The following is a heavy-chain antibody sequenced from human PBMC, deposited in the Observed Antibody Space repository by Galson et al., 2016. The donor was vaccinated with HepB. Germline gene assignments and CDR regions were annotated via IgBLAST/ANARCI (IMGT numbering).Heavy chain of an antibody. CDR3: ARDKAVAGQFDP. J-gene: IGHJ5*02. Sequence: SLRLSCAASGFTFSSYWMSWVRQAPGKGLEWVANIKEDGSGKHYVDSVKGRFTISRDNAKNSLYLQMNSLRAEDTAVYYCARDKAVAGQFDPWGQGTLVTASS. CDR1: GFTFSSYW. CDR2: IKEDGSGK. V-gene: IGHV3-7*01. D-gene: IGHD6-19*01.